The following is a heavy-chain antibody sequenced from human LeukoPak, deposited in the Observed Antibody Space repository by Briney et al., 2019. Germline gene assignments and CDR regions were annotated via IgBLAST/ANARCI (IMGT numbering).Heavy chain of an antibody. CDR1: GYTFTSYG. V-gene: IGHV1-18*01. D-gene: IGHD2-15*01. J-gene: IGHJ6*02. CDR2: ISAYNGNT. CDR3: ARERVAGKYYYYCMDV. Sequence: ASVKVSCKASGYTFTSYGISWVRQAPGQGLEWMGWISAYNGNTNYAQKLQGRVTMTTDTSTSTAYMELRSLRSDDTAVYYCARERVAGKYYYYCMDVWGQGTTVTVSS.